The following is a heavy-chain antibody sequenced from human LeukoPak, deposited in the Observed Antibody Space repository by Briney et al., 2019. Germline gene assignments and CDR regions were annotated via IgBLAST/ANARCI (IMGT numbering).Heavy chain of an antibody. CDR2: IISIFGTA. CDR3: ARTKYYYGSGPSDY. V-gene: IGHV1-69*13. Sequence: SVKVSHKASGGTFSSYAISWVRQAPGQGREWMGGIISIFGTANYAQKFQGRVTITADESTSTAYMELSSLRSEDTAVYYCARTKYYYGSGPSDYWGQGTLVTVSS. CDR1: GGTFSSYA. D-gene: IGHD3-10*01. J-gene: IGHJ4*02.